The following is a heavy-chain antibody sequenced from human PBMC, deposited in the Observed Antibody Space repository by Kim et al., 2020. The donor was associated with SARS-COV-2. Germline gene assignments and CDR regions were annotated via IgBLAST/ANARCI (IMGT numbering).Heavy chain of an antibody. D-gene: IGHD2-15*01. CDR3: AKDRRGSPHDAFDI. CDR2: ISHDETDN. Sequence: GGSLRLSCAGSGFTFRSYGMHWVRQAPGKGLEWVAVISHDETDNYYADSVKGRFAISRDISKSTLFLQMNSLRTEDTAVYYCAKDRRGSPHDAFDIWGQGTMVTVSS. V-gene: IGHV3-30*18. J-gene: IGHJ3*02. CDR1: GFTFRSYG.